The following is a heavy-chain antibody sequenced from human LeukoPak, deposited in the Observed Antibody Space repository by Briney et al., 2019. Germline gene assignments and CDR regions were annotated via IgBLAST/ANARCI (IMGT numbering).Heavy chain of an antibody. J-gene: IGHJ5*02. CDR2: IYYSGST. CDR1: GGSISSYY. D-gene: IGHD3-3*01. Sequence: SETLSLTCTVSGGSISSYYWSWIRQPPGKGLEWIGHIYYSGSTSYNPSLKSRVTISEDTCKNQFSLKLSSVTAADTAVYYCARRYYDFWSGYDDFDPWGQGTLVTVSS. CDR3: ARRYYDFWSGYDDFDP. V-gene: IGHV4-59*01.